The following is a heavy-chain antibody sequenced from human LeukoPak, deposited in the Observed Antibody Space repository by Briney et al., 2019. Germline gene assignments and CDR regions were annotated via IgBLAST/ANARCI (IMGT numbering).Heavy chain of an antibody. CDR1: GFTFSSYA. V-gene: IGHV3-23*01. D-gene: IGHD3-3*01. Sequence: GGSLRLSCAASGFTFSSYAMSWFRQAPAKGLEWVSAISGSGGSTYYADSVKGRFTISRDNSKNTLYLQMNSLRAEDTAVYHCAKARRDFWSGYYLFGYWGQGTLVTVSS. J-gene: IGHJ4*02. CDR3: AKARRDFWSGYYLFGY. CDR2: ISGSGGST.